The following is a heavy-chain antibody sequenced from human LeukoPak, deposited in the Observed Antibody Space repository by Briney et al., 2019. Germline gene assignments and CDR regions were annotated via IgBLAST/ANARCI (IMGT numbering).Heavy chain of an antibody. Sequence: PSETLSLTCTVSGGSISSYYWSWIRQPPGKGLEWIGYIYYSGSTNYNPSLKSRVTISVDTSKNQFSLKLSSVTAADTAVYSCARVGCSGGSCYGSRGAFDIWGQGTMVTVSS. V-gene: IGHV4-59*01. CDR2: IYYSGST. D-gene: IGHD2-15*01. CDR1: GGSISSYY. CDR3: ARVGCSGGSCYGSRGAFDI. J-gene: IGHJ3*02.